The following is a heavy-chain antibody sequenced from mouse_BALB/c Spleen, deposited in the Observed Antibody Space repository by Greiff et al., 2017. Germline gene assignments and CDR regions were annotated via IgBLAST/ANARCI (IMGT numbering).Heavy chain of an antibody. Sequence: EVQRVESGPGLVKPSQSLSLTCSVTGYSITSGYYWNWIRQFPGNKLEWMGYISYDGSNNYNPSLKNRISITRDTSKNQFFLKLNSVTTEDTATYYCARVSSENAMDYWGQGTSVTVSS. CDR1: GYSITSGYY. CDR3: ARVSSENAMDY. CDR2: ISYDGSN. V-gene: IGHV3-6*02. J-gene: IGHJ4*01. D-gene: IGHD1-1*01.